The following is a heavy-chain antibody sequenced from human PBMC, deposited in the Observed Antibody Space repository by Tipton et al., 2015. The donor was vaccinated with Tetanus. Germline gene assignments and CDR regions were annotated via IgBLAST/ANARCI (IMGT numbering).Heavy chain of an antibody. CDR2: ISYSGST. V-gene: IGHV4-61*08. J-gene: IGHJ4*02. CDR1: GGSVRSGDYQ. D-gene: IGHD3-3*01. CDR3: ARTNYNFPKKGPFDS. Sequence: TLSLTCTVSGGSVRSGDYQWNWIRQPPGKGLEWLAYISYSGSTNSNYALKSRITISRDTSKNQISLKLTSVTAADTAVYYCARTNYNFPKKGPFDSWGQGTLVIVS.